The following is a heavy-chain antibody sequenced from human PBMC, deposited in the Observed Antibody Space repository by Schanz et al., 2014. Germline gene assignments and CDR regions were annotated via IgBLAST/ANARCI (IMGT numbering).Heavy chain of an antibody. J-gene: IGHJ4*02. CDR1: GFGFSSYS. CDR3: ARDRRNADLDY. CDR2: ISGSSRTI. Sequence: VQLVESGGGVVQPGRSLRLSCAASGFGFSSYSMNWVRQAPGKGLEWVSYISGSSRTIYYADSMKGRFTVSRDNAKNSLYLEMNSLRAEDTALYYCARDRRNADLDYWGQGTLVTVSS. D-gene: IGHD1-1*01. V-gene: IGHV3-48*01.